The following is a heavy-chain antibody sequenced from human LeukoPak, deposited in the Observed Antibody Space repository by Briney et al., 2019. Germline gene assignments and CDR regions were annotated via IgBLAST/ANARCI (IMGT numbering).Heavy chain of an antibody. V-gene: IGHV1-18*01. CDR3: ARDFSLYYYGSGSAEDY. Sequence: GASVKVSCKASGYTFTSYGISGVRQAPGQGLEWMGWISAYNGNTNYAQKLQGRVTMTTDTSTSTAYMELRSLRSDDTAVYYCARDFSLYYYGSGSAEDYWGQGTLVTVSS. CDR1: GYTFTSYG. J-gene: IGHJ4*02. D-gene: IGHD3-10*01. CDR2: ISAYNGNT.